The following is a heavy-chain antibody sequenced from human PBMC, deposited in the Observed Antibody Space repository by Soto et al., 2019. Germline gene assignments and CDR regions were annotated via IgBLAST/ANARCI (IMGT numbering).Heavy chain of an antibody. Sequence: EVQLAESGGGLIQPGGSLRLSGATSGFTFSRYWIHWVRQAPGEGLVCVSRISCDGDHTDYAESVKGRFTVSRDIAKSMAYLQMNDLGAEDTAIEFRWRLGLLGEVDLWGQGTLCTVSS. CDR3: WRLGLLGEVDL. V-gene: IGHV3-74*01. CDR2: ISCDGDHT. CDR1: GFTFSRYW. J-gene: IGHJ5*02. D-gene: IGHD2-21*01.